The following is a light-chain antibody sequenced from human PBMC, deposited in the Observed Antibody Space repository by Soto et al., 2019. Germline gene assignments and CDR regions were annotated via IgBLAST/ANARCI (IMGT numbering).Light chain of an antibody. Sequence: SVLTQPASVSGPPGQSITISCTGASTDVDGYDYVSWYQQHPGQAPKLMIYDVNNRPSGVSNRFSGSKSGDTASLTISGLQAEDDADYYCSSYTSSAPFYVFGGGTKLTVL. V-gene: IGLV2-14*03. CDR1: STDVDGYDY. J-gene: IGLJ1*01. CDR2: DVN. CDR3: SSYTSSAPFYV.